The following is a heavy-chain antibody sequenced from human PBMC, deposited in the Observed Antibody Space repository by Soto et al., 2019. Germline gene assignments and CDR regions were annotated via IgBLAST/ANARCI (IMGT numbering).Heavy chain of an antibody. Sequence: SETLSLTCSVSGGSSSGSSNYWGWIRQPPGKGLEWIGSIYNSGSTYYNPSLKSRVTISVDTSKNQFSLKLNSVTAADTAVYYCASPRGSGWNYYFDYWGQGTLVTVSS. J-gene: IGHJ4*02. CDR2: IYNSGST. CDR1: GGSSSGSSNY. D-gene: IGHD6-19*01. CDR3: ASPRGSGWNYYFDY. V-gene: IGHV4-39*01.